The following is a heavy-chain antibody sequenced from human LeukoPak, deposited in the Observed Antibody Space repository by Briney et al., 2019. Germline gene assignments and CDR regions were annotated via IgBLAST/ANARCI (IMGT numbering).Heavy chain of an antibody. CDR1: GYSFTANY. CDR2: ISPHSGDV. CDR3: ARDVDPYCNFGSCYDY. V-gene: IGHV1-2*02. D-gene: IGHD2-15*01. J-gene: IGHJ4*02. Sequence: GASVKVSCKASGYSFTANYIHWVRQAPGQGLEWMGWISPHSGDVRSAQKFQGRVTMSSDTSITTAYMQLSSLTSDDTAVYYCARDVDPYCNFGSCYDYCGQGTQVTVSS.